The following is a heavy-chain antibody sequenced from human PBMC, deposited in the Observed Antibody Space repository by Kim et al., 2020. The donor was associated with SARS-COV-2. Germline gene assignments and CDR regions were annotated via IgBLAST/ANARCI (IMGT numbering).Heavy chain of an antibody. Sequence: GGSLRLSCAASGFTFSSYGMHWVRQAPGKGLEWVAVISYDGSNKYYADSGKGRFTISRDNSKNTLYLQMNSLRAEDTAVYYCARDPTGIASGSRADYWGQGTLVTVSS. J-gene: IGHJ4*02. CDR1: GFTFSSYG. V-gene: IGHV3-33*05. CDR2: ISYDGSNK. CDR3: ARDPTGIASGSRADY. D-gene: IGHD3-10*01.